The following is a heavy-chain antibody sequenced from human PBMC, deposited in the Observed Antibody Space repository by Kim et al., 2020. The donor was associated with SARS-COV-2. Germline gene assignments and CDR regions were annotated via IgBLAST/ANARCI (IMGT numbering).Heavy chain of an antibody. J-gene: IGHJ4*02. CDR1: GFTFSSYA. CDR3: AKDFVYVVPTAICWYFES. CDR2: ISRSVGST. D-gene: IGHD2-2*01. V-gene: IGHV3-23*01. Sequence: GGSLRLSCAASGFTFSSYAMSWVRQAPGKGLEWISAISRSVGSTYYADSVKGRFTISRDNSKNTLYLQMNSLRAEDTAVYYCAKDFVYVVPTAICWYFESWGRGTLVTVSS.